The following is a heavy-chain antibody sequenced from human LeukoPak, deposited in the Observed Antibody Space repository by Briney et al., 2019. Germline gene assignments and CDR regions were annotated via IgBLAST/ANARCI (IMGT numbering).Heavy chain of an antibody. CDR2: TRNKVNSYTT. CDR1: GFTFSDHY. V-gene: IGHV3-72*01. CDR3: ARSMYGEGRRIIDFDY. Sequence: PGGSLRLSSAASGFTFSDHYIDWVRQAPGKGLEWVARTRNKVNSYTTAYAASVTGRFTVSRDDSSNPVYLQVNSLKIEDTAVYYCARSMYGEGRRIIDFDYWGQGSLLTVSS. J-gene: IGHJ4*02. D-gene: IGHD4/OR15-4a*01.